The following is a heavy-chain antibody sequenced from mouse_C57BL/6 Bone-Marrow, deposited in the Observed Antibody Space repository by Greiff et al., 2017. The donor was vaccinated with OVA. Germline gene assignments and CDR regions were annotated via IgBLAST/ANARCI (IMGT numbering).Heavy chain of an antibody. Sequence: VQLKQSGPVLVKPGASVKMSCKASGYTFTDYYMNWVKQSHGKSLEWIGVINPYNGGTSYNQKFKGKATLTVDKSSSTAYMELNSLTSEDSAVYYCARGITTVGADYWGQGTTLTVSS. J-gene: IGHJ2*01. V-gene: IGHV1-19*01. CDR3: ARGITTVGADY. CDR2: INPYNGGT. CDR1: GYTFTDYY. D-gene: IGHD1-1*01.